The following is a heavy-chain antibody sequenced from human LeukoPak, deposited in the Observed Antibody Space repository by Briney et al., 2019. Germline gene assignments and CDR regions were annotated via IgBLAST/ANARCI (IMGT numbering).Heavy chain of an antibody. CDR1: GFTFSSYA. Sequence: GGSLRLSCAASGFTFSSYAMSWVRQAPGKGLEWVSAISGSGGSTYYADSVKGRFTISRDNSKNTLYLQMNSLRAEDTAVYYCAKAYSGYEYYYYYVDVWGKGTTVTVSS. CDR3: AKAYSGYEYYYYYVDV. V-gene: IGHV3-23*01. D-gene: IGHD5-12*01. CDR2: ISGSGGST. J-gene: IGHJ6*03.